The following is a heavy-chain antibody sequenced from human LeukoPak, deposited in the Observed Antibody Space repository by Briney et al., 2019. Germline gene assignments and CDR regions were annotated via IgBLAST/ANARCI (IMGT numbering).Heavy chain of an antibody. J-gene: IGHJ4*02. CDR1: GYTLTELS. D-gene: IGHD6-13*01. CDR3: ARGHHSSSWLKSIDY. V-gene: IGHV1-24*01. Sequence: VSVKVSCKVSGYTLTELSMHWVRQAPGKGLEWMGGFDPEDGETIYAQKFQGRVTMTRDTSTSTVYMELSSLRSEDTAVYYCARGHHSSSWLKSIDYWGQGTLVTVSS. CDR2: FDPEDGET.